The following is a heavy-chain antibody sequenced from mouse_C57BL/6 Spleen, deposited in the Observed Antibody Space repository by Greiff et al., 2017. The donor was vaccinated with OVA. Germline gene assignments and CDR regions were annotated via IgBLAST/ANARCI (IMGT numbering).Heavy chain of an antibody. Sequence: QVQLQQPGAELVKPGASVKMSCKASGYTFTSYWITWVKQRPGQGLEWIGDIYPGSGSTNYNEKFKSKATLTVDTSSSTAYMQLSSLTSEDSAVYYCARPIYYGYDDFAYWGQGTLVTVSA. CDR2: IYPGSGST. CDR1: GYTFTSYW. J-gene: IGHJ3*01. V-gene: IGHV1-55*01. D-gene: IGHD2-2*01. CDR3: ARPIYYGYDDFAY.